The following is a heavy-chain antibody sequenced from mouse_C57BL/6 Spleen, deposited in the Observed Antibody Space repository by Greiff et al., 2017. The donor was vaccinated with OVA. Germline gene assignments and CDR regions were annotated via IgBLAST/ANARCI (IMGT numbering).Heavy chain of an antibody. D-gene: IGHD2-1*01. CDR3: TGGNYENFDY. CDR2: IDPENGDT. V-gene: IGHV14-4*01. CDR1: GFNFKDDY. Sequence: VQLQQSGAELVRPGASVKLSCTASGFNFKDDYMHWVKQRPEQGLEWIGLIDPENGDTAHASKCPGNATITADTTANTAYLQLSSLTSEDTAVYYCTGGNYENFDYWGQGTTLTVSS. J-gene: IGHJ2*01.